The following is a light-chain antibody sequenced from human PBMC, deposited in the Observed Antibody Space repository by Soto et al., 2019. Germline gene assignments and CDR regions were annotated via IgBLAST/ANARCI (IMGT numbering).Light chain of an antibody. Sequence: EIVLTQSPGTLSLSPGEISTLAFRATQSFSSSYLAWYQQKPGQAPRLLIYGASSRATGIPGRFSGSGSGTDFTLTISRLEPEDFALYYCQQYGSSPHFGQGTRLEI. CDR3: QQYGSSPH. CDR2: GAS. CDR1: QSFSSSY. J-gene: IGKJ5*01. V-gene: IGKV3-20*01.